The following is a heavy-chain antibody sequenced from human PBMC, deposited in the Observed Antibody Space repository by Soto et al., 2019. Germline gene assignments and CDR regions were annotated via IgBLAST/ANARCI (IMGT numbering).Heavy chain of an antibody. D-gene: IGHD6-19*01. CDR1: GDSLMDQS. V-gene: IGHV4-34*01. CDR2: IDQSRAT. CDR3: AREDSYGWSGESLDV. Sequence: PSETLSLTCAVVGDSLMDQSWNWIRHAPGKSMEWIVAIDQSRATNYTPSLKSRAIISAATSTNQFSLTLTSVTAADTVVYYCAREDSYGWSGESLDVWGKGTTVTV. J-gene: IGHJ6*03.